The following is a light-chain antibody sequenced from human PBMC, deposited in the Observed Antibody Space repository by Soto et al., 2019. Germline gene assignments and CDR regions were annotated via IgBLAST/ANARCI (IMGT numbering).Light chain of an antibody. J-gene: IGKJ3*01. Sequence: EIVLTQSPATLSLSPGERATLSCRASQSVRGSLAWYQQKPGQAPRLLIYDASNRATGIPARFSGGGSGTDFTLTISSLEPEDFAVYYCQQRNNWPTFGPGTKVDIK. V-gene: IGKV3-11*01. CDR2: DAS. CDR1: QSVRGS. CDR3: QQRNNWPT.